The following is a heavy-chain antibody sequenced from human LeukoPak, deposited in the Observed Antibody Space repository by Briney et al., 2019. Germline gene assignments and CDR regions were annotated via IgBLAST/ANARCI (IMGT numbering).Heavy chain of an antibody. D-gene: IGHD3-22*01. CDR3: ARSDSSGYHQGRYYGMDV. Sequence: ASVKVSCKASGYTFTGYYMHWVRQAPGQGLEWMGIINPSGGSTSYAQKFQGRVTMTRDTSTSTVYMELSSLRSEDTAVYYCARSDSSGYHQGRYYGMDVWGQGTTVTVSS. CDR2: INPSGGST. J-gene: IGHJ6*02. CDR1: GYTFTGYY. V-gene: IGHV1-46*01.